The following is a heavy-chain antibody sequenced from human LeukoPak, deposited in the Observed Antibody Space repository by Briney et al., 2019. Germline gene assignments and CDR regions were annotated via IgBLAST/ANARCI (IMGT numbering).Heavy chain of an antibody. V-gene: IGHV1-18*01. CDR2: VSGYKGYT. CDR3: ARAIQPEGYYYGMDV. D-gene: IGHD5-18*01. CDR1: GYVFNSFG. J-gene: IGHJ6*02. Sequence: GASVKVTCKTSGYVFNSFGITWLRQAPGQGLEWMGRVSGYKGYTSHAQKLQDRVIMTTDTSTTTAYMELRNLKSDDTAVYYCARAIQPEGYYYGMDVWGQGTTVTVSS.